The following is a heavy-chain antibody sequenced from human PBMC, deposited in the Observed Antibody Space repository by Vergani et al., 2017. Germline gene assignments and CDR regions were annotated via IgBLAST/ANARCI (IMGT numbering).Heavy chain of an antibody. V-gene: IGHV3-30*02. Sequence: QVQLVESGGGVVQPGGSLRLSCAASGFTFSSYGMHWVRQAPGKGLEWVAFIRYDGSNKYYADSVKGRFTISRDNSKNTLYLQMNSLRVEDTAVYYCARGGGIAARPASRVYHYYMDIWGKGTTVTVSS. D-gene: IGHD6-6*01. CDR1: GFTFSSYG. J-gene: IGHJ6*03. CDR2: IRYDGSNK. CDR3: ARGGGIAARPASRVYHYYMDI.